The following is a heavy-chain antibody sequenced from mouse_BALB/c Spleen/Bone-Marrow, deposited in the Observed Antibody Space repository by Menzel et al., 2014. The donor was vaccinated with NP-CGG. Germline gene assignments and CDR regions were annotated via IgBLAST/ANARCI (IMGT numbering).Heavy chain of an antibody. D-gene: IGHD2-1*01. CDR1: GFTFTDNY. CDR2: IRDKANGYTT. J-gene: IGHJ4*01. V-gene: IGHV7-3*02. CDR3: ARSLYPRAMDY. Sequence: EVKLVESGGGLVQPGGSLRLSCATSGFTFTDNYMSWVRQPPGKALEWLGFIRDKANGYTTEYSASVKGRFTISRDNSQSILYLQMNTLRAEDSATYYCARSLYPRAMDYWGQGTSVTVSS.